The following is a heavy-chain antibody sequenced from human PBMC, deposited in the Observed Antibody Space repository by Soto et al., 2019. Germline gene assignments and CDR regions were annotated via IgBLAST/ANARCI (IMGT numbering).Heavy chain of an antibody. Sequence: SETLSLPCPVYAGSFSGSYWSRIRQPPGTGLWWIGEINHSGSTNYNPSLKSRVTISVDTSKYQFLLKLSSVTAADTAVYYCAREFLGMVIAATLVDYGMDVWGQGTTVAVS. D-gene: IGHD2-15*01. CDR3: AREFLGMVIAATLVDYGMDV. V-gene: IGHV4-34*01. CDR1: AGSFSGSY. CDR2: INHSGST. J-gene: IGHJ6*02.